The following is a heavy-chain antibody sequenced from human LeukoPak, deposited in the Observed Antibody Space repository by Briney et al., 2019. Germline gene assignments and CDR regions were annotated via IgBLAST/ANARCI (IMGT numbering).Heavy chain of an antibody. CDR2: IYYSGST. CDR1: GGSISSYY. CDR3: ARGLRPHSSSWYVEYY. V-gene: IGHV4-59*08. J-gene: IGHJ4*02. D-gene: IGHD6-13*01. Sequence: PSETLSLTCTVSGGSISSYYWSWIRQPPGKGLEWIGYIYYSGSTNYNPSLKSRVTISVDTSKNQFSLKLSSVTAADTAVYYCARGLRPHSSSWYVEYYWGQGTLVTVSS.